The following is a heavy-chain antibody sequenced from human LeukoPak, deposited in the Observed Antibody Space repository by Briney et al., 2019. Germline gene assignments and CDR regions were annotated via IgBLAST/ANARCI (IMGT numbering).Heavy chain of an antibody. CDR2: ISFDGSNK. V-gene: IGHV3-30*18. J-gene: IGHJ4*02. D-gene: IGHD5-24*01. CDR1: GFNFSNYG. Sequence: SGGSLRLSCAASGFNFSNYGMLWVRQAPDKGLEWVAIISFDGSNKYYADSVKGRFTISRDNSKNTLYLQMNSLRAEDTAVYYCAKDERYYFDYWGQGTLVTVSS. CDR3: AKDERYYFDY.